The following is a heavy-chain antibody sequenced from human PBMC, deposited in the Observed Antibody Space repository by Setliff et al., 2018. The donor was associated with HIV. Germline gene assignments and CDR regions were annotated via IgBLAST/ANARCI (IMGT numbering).Heavy chain of an antibody. CDR1: GYSITNGNY. CDR2: IYSTGHT. V-gene: IGHV4-38-2*02. CDR3: ARDRALRFSKSPSFNYFDV. D-gene: IGHD3-10*01. Sequence: SETLSLTCLAFGYSITNGNYWAWIRQSPGKGLEWIGSIYSTGHTYYNPSHKSRLTMSVDTAKNRFSLKLISVTAADTAVYCCARDRALRFSKSPSFNYFDVWGQGALVTVSS. J-gene: IGHJ4*02.